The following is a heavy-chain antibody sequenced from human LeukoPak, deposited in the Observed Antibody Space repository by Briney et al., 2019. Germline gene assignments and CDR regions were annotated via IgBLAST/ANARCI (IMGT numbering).Heavy chain of an antibody. D-gene: IGHD6-13*01. J-gene: IGHJ4*02. Sequence: GGSLRRSCAASGFTFSGYSMNWVRQAPGKGLEWVSSISTTSDYIHYADSLKGRVAISRDNAKNSLYLQMNSLRAEDTAVYYCARGGIYSQGFDYWGQGSLVTVSS. V-gene: IGHV3-21*01. CDR2: ISTTSDYI. CDR3: ARGGIYSQGFDY. CDR1: GFTFSGYS.